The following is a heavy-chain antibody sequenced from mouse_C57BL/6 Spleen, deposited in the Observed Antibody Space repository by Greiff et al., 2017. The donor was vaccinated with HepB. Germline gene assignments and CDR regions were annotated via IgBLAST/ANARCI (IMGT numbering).Heavy chain of an antibody. D-gene: IGHD1-1*01. CDR2: IYPGDGDT. J-gene: IGHJ1*03. CDR1: GYAFSSYW. Sequence: VKLQQSGAELVKPGASVKISCKASGYAFSSYWMNWVKQRPGKGLEWIGQIYPGDGDTNYNGKFKGKATLTADKSSSTAYMQLSSLTSEDSAVYFCARFPYVGYFDVWGTGTTVTVSS. V-gene: IGHV1-80*01. CDR3: ARFPYVGYFDV.